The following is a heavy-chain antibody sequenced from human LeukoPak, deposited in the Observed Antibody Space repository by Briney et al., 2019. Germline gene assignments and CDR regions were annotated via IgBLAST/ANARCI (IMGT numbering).Heavy chain of an antibody. CDR1: GFTFSTFS. CDR2: ISSSSSFI. J-gene: IGHJ1*01. CDR3: ARAYDSSGSYRYFQD. Sequence: GGSLRLSCAASGFTFSTFSVHWVRQAPGKGLEWVSCISSSSSFISYADSVKGRFTISRNNAKNSLYLQMNSLRVEDTAVYYCARAYDSSGSYRYFQDWGQGTLVTVSS. D-gene: IGHD3-22*01. V-gene: IGHV3-21*01.